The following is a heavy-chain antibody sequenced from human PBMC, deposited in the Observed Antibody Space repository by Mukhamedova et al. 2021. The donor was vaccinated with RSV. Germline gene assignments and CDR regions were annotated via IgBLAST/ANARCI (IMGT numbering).Heavy chain of an antibody. CDR3: AKGGRIAAAGTGDY. Sequence: GKGLEWVSAISGSDGSTYYADSVKGRFTISRDNSKNTLYLQMNSLRAEDTAVYYCAKGGRIAAAGTGDYWGQGTLVTVSS. J-gene: IGHJ4*02. V-gene: IGHV3-23*01. D-gene: IGHD6-13*01. CDR2: ISGSDGST.